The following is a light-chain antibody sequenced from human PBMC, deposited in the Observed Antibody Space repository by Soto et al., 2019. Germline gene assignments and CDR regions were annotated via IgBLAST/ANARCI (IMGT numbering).Light chain of an antibody. CDR2: YVT. J-gene: IGLJ1*01. Sequence: QSALTQPASVSGSPGQSITISCCGTGADIGGYNFVSCYQHHPGKAPKLIIYYVTHRPSGVSERFSGSKSGFTASLTISGLQPEDESHDYCASFTRISTYVFGTGTKLTVL. CDR3: ASFTRISTYV. CDR1: GADIGGYNF. V-gene: IGLV2-14*01.